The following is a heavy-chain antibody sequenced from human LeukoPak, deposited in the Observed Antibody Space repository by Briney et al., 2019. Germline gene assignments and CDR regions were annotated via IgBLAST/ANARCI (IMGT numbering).Heavy chain of an antibody. CDR2: INPNSGGT. CDR1: GYTFTGYY. V-gene: IGHV1-2*06. D-gene: IGHD6-19*01. J-gene: IGHJ4*02. CDR3: ARDQGYSSGWYGELSDY. Sequence: ASVKVSYKASGYTFTGYYMHWVRQAPGQGLEWMGRINPNSGGTNYAQKFQGRVTMTRDTSISTAYMELSRLRSDDTAVYYCARDQGYSSGWYGELSDYWGQGTLVTVSS.